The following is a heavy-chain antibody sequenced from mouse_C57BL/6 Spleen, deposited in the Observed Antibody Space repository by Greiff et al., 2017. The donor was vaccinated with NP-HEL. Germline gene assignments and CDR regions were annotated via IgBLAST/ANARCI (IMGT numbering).Heavy chain of an antibody. J-gene: IGHJ2*01. CDR3: ARKASRAITTVVATAYYFDY. CDR1: GYTFTDYN. D-gene: IGHD1-1*01. CDR2: INPNNGGT. V-gene: IGHV1-18*01. Sequence: EVHLVESGPELVKPGASVKIPCKASGYTFTDYNMDWVKQSHGKSLEWIGDINPNNGGTIYNQKFKGKATLTVDKSSSTAYMELRSLTSEDTAVYYCARKASRAITTVVATAYYFDYWGQGTTLTVSS.